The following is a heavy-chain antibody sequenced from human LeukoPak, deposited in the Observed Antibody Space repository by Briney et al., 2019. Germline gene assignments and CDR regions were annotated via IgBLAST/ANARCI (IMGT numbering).Heavy chain of an antibody. J-gene: IGHJ6*04. Sequence: GGSLRLSCAASGFTFSSYSMNWVRQAPGKGLEWVSSISSSSSYIYYADSVKGRFTISRDNAKNSLYLQMNSLRAEDTAVYYCARVVDTAMANYGMDVWGKGTTVTVYS. V-gene: IGHV3-21*01. CDR3: ARVVDTAMANYGMDV. D-gene: IGHD5-18*01. CDR1: GFTFSSYS. CDR2: ISSSSSYI.